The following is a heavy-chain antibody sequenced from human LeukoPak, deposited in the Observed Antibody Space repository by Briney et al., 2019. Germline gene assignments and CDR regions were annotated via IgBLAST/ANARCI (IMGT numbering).Heavy chain of an antibody. Sequence: PGGSLRLSCAASGFIFSSSSMNWVRQAPGRGLEWVSSITSSSTYIYYADAVKGRFTISRDNAKNSLYLQMNSLRAEDTAVYYCAREGRGVITSYFDYWGQGTLVTVSS. CDR3: AREGRGVITSYFDY. V-gene: IGHV3-21*01. D-gene: IGHD3-10*01. CDR2: ITSSSTYI. CDR1: GFIFSSSS. J-gene: IGHJ4*02.